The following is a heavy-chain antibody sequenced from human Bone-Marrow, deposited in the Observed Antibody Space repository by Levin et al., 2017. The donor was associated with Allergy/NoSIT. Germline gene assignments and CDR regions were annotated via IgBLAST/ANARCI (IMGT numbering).Heavy chain of an antibody. D-gene: IGHD4-17*01. CDR1: GFMFRNIA. V-gene: IGHV3-23*01. Sequence: GGSLRLSCVASGFMFRNIAMSWVRQTPGKGLEWVSSITGGGATTYYADSVKGRFTISRDNSKNTLYLQMNSLRAEDKAVYFCARTKVEGGDYLDYFDHWGQGTLVTVSS. J-gene: IGHJ4*02. CDR3: ARTKVEGGDYLDYFDH. CDR2: ITGGGATT.